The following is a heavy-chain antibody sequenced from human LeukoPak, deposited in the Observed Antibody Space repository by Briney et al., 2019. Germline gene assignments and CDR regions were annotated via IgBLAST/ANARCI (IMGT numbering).Heavy chain of an antibody. Sequence: PSETLSLTCTVSGGSISNYHWSWIRQPAGKGLEWIGQIHTSGSTNYNPPLKSRVTMSIDTPENQLSLTIRSMTAADTAVYYCARRDISSGWSFDYWGQGTLVTVSS. D-gene: IGHD6-19*01. CDR2: IHTSGST. CDR3: ARRDISSGWSFDY. CDR1: GGSISNYH. J-gene: IGHJ4*02. V-gene: IGHV4-4*07.